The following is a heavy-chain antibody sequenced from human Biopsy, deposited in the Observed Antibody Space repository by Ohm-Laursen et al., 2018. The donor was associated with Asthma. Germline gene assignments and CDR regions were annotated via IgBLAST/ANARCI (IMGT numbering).Heavy chain of an antibody. V-gene: IGHV2-70*04. D-gene: IGHD1-14*01. CDR2: FDWEEDK. Sequence: PTQTLTLTCSFSGFSLSSSGANVNWIRQPPGKALEWLARFDWEEDKFYSTSLKTRLTISKGSSEDQVVLTMTNMGPVDTATYYCTRHNDYWGPGILVTVSS. CDR1: GFSLSSSGAN. J-gene: IGHJ4*02. CDR3: TRHNDY.